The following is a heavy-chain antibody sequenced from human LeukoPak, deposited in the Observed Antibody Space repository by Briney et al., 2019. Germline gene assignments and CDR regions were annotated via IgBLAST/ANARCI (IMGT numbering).Heavy chain of an antibody. CDR1: GGSIRGYY. Sequence: SETLSLTCTVSGGSIRGYYWTWIRHPPRKALEWIGYIYHSGGTNYNPSLKSRVNISLDTSKNQFSLKLTSVTAADTAVYYCARRTAVAPAYHFGYWGQGILVTVSS. CDR2: IYHSGGT. CDR3: ARRTAVAPAYHFGY. V-gene: IGHV4-59*08. J-gene: IGHJ4*02. D-gene: IGHD5-18*01.